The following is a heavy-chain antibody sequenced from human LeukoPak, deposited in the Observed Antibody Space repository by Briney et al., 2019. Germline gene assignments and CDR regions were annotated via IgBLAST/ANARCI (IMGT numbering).Heavy chain of an antibody. V-gene: IGHV3-7*01. CDR1: GFTVSSNY. J-gene: IGHJ4*02. CDR2: IKQDGSET. CDR3: ARQRGSGCLDY. Sequence: GGSLRLSCAASGFTVSSNYMSWVRQAPGKGLEWVANIKQDGSETYYVDSVKGRFTISRDNAKNSLSLQMNSLRAEDTAVYYCARQRGSGCLDYWGQGTLVTVSS. D-gene: IGHD6-19*01.